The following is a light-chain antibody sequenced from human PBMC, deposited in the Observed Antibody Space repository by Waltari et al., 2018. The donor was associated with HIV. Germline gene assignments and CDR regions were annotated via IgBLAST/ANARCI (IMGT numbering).Light chain of an antibody. CDR1: NSNIESNY. Sequence: QSVLTQPPSASATPGQRITISCSGGNSNIESNYVYWYPQLPGTAPKVFIYRNSQRPSGVPDRFSGSKSGTSASLIISGLRSGDEADYYCASWDDSLNAFVFGTGTKVTVL. CDR3: ASWDDSLNAFV. CDR2: RNS. J-gene: IGLJ1*01. V-gene: IGLV1-47*01.